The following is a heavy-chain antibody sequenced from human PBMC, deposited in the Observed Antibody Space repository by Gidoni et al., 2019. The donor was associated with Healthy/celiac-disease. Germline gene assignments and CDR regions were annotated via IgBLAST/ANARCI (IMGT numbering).Heavy chain of an antibody. CDR2: IIPIFGTA. D-gene: IGHD3-16*01. V-gene: IGHV1-69*01. J-gene: IGHJ6*02. CDR3: ARYEMGGFRYYYYGMDV. CDR1: GGTFSSYA. Sequence: QVQLVQSGAEVKKPGSSVKVSCKASGGTFSSYAISWVRQAPGQGLEWMGGIIPIFGTANYAQKFQGRVTITADESTSTAYMELSSLRSEDTAVYYCARYEMGGFRYYYYGMDVWGQGTTVTVSS.